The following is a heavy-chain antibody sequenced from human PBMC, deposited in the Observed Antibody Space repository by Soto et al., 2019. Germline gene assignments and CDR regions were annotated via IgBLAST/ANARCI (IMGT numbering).Heavy chain of an antibody. V-gene: IGHV3-74*03. CDR3: AKDVLMYYFDSSAYYSALHV. Sequence: GGSLRLSCTASGFTFSGYSMHWVRQAPGKGLVWVSHINSDGTSTTYADSVKGRFTISRDNAKNTLYLRLNSLRAEDTAVYYCAKDVLMYYFDSSAYYSALHVWGTGTMVTVS. CDR2: INSDGTST. CDR1: GFTFSGYS. D-gene: IGHD3-22*01. J-gene: IGHJ3*01.